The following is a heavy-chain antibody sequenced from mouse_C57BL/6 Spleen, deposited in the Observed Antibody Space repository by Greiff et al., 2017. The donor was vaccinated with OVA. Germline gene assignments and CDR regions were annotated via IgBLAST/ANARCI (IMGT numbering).Heavy chain of an antibody. CDR3: ARDPVYDGYYDYYAMDY. CDR2: IAPNSGGT. D-gene: IGHD2-3*01. CDR1: GYTFTSYW. Sequence: QVQLQQPGAELVKPGASVKLSCKASGYTFTSYWMHWVKQRPGRGLEWIGRIAPNSGGTKYNEKFKSKATLTVDKPSSTAYMQLSSLTSEDSAVYYCARDPVYDGYYDYYAMDYWGQGTSVTVSS. J-gene: IGHJ4*01. V-gene: IGHV1-72*01.